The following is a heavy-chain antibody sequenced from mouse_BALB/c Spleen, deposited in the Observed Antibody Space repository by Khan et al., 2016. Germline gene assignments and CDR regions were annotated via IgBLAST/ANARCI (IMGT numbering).Heavy chain of an antibody. Sequence: VQLQQSGAELVKPGASVKLSCTASGFNIKDTYMHWVKQRPEQGLEWIGRIDPANGNTKYDPKFQGKATITTDTSSNTAYLQLSSLTSEDTAVXYCARIYYGGAYWGQGTLVTVSA. CDR1: GFNIKDTY. CDR2: IDPANGNT. CDR3: ARIYYGGAY. J-gene: IGHJ3*01. D-gene: IGHD2-1*01. V-gene: IGHV14-3*02.